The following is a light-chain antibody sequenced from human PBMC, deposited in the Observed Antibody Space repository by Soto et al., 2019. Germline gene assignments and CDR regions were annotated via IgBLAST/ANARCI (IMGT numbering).Light chain of an antibody. J-gene: IGKJ1*01. CDR3: QKYDRAPAM. CDR1: QGIKKF. Sequence: DIQLTQSPASLSASLGDRVTITGRSSQGIKKFLAWYQKRPGTVPDLLIYAASILRSGVPSRFSGNASGTDFSFTISSLQPEDVATYYCQKYDRAPAMFGQGTKVDIK. CDR2: AAS. V-gene: IGKV1-27*01.